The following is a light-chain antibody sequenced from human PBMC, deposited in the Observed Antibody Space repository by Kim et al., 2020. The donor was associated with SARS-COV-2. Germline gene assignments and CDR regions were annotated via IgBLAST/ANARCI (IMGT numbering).Light chain of an antibody. CDR3: QQYHKWPPLT. CDR1: QSVGSK. Sequence: APGERATLSCGASQSVGSKLAWYQQKPGQAPRLLMYGASTRATGIPARFSGSGSGTEFTLTITSLQSEDFAVYYCQQYHKWPPLTFGGGTKVDIK. V-gene: IGKV3-15*01. J-gene: IGKJ4*01. CDR2: GAS.